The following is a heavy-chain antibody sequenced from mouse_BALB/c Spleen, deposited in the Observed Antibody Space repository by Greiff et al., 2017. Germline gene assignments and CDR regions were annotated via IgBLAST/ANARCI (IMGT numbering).Heavy chain of an antibody. D-gene: IGHD1-2*01. CDR1: GFSLTSYG. Sequence: VQVVESGPGLVAPSQSLSITCTVSGFSLTSYGVHWVRQPPGKGLEWLGVIWAGGSTNYNSALMSRLSISKDDSKSQVFLKMNSLQTDDTAMYYCARENYGHYAMDYWGQGTSVTVSS. CDR3: ARENYGHYAMDY. J-gene: IGHJ4*01. CDR2: IWAGGST. V-gene: IGHV2-9*02.